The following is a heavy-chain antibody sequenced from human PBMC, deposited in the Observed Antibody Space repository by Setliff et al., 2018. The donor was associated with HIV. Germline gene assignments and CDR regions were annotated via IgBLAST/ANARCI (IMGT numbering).Heavy chain of an antibody. J-gene: IGHJ3*02. D-gene: IGHD3-22*01. CDR2: SGNGGII. V-gene: IGHV3-23*01. CDR3: ARSHYDSRGYYYRGDAFDI. Sequence: GGSLRLSCEASGFPFSAYAFSWVRQAPGKGLEWVSTSGNGGIIVYTDSVKGRLTMSRDNAKNSLYLQVNSLRAEDTAVYCCARSHYDSRGYYYRGDAFDIWGLGTMVTVSS. CDR1: GFPFSAYA.